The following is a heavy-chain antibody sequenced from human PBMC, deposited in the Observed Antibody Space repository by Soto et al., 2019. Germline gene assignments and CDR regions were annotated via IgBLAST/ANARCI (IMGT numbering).Heavy chain of an antibody. J-gene: IGHJ5*02. CDR1: GYTFTSYD. CDR2: MNPNSGNT. D-gene: IGHD3-3*01. CDR3: ARGMSDFWSGYYPWFDP. Sequence: WASVKVSCKASGYTFTSYDINWVRQATGQGLEWMGWMNPNSGNTGYAQKFQGRVTMTRNTSISTAYMDLSSLRSEATAVYYCARGMSDFWSGYYPWFDPWGQGTLVTVSS. V-gene: IGHV1-8*01.